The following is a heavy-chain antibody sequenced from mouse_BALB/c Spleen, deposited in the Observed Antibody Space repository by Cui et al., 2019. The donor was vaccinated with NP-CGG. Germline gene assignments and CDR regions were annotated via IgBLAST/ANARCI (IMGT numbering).Heavy chain of an antibody. J-gene: IGHJ2*01. V-gene: IGHV1-72*01. CDR2: IDPNSGGT. Sequence: QVQLQQPGAELVKPGASVKLSCKASGYTFTSYWMHWVKQRPGRGLEWTGRIDPNSGGTKYNEKFKSKATLTVDKPSSTAYMQLSSLTSEDSAVYYCARYDYYGSSYFDYWGQGTTLTVSS. CDR3: ARYDYYGSSYFDY. CDR1: GYTFTSYW. D-gene: IGHD1-1*01.